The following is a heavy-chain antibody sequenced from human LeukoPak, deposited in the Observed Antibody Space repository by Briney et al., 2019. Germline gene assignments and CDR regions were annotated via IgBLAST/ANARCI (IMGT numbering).Heavy chain of an antibody. CDR1: GYTFTSYD. CDR2: MNPNSGNT. Sequence: GASVKVSCKASGYTFTSYDFNWVRQATGQGLEWMGWMNPNSGNTGYAQKFQGRVTMTRNTSINTAYMELSSLRSEDTAVYYCARRGDFWSGYAYYYGMDVWGQGTTVTVSS. D-gene: IGHD3-3*01. J-gene: IGHJ6*02. V-gene: IGHV1-8*01. CDR3: ARRGDFWSGYAYYYGMDV.